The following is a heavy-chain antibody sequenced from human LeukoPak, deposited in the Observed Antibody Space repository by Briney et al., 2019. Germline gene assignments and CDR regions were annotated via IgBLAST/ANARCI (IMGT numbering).Heavy chain of an antibody. J-gene: IGHJ4*02. CDR1: GYTFTGYY. Sequence: ASVKVSCKASGYTFTGYYMHWVRQAPGQGLEWMGWINPNSGGTNYAQKFQGRVTMTRDTSISTAYMELSRLRSDDTAVSYCARDHMVRGVRIDYFDYWGQGTLVTVSS. CDR3: ARDHMVRGVRIDYFDY. D-gene: IGHD3-10*01. CDR2: INPNSGGT. V-gene: IGHV1-2*02.